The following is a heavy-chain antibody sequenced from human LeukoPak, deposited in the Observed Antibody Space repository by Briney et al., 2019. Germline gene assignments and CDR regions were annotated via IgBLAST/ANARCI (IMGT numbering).Heavy chain of an antibody. CDR2: IRYDGSNK. Sequence: GGSLRLSCAASGFTFSSYGMHWVRQAPGKGLEWVAFIRYDGSNKYYADSVKGRSTISRDNSKNTLYLQMNSLRAEDTAVYYCAKEDYGDYVEGWFDPWGQGTLVTVSS. D-gene: IGHD4-17*01. CDR3: AKEDYGDYVEGWFDP. J-gene: IGHJ5*02. CDR1: GFTFSSYG. V-gene: IGHV3-30*02.